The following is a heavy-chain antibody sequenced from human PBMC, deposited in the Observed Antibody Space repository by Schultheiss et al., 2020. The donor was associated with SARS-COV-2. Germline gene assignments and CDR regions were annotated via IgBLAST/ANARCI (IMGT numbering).Heavy chain of an antibody. V-gene: IGHV4-34*01. D-gene: IGHD6-6*01. CDR2: INHSGST. CDR3: AVAARRRGAYYYYYGMDV. Sequence: GSLRLSCAVYGGSFSGYYWSWIRQPPGKGLEWIGEINHSGSTNYNPSLKSRVTISVDTSKNQFSLKLSSVTAADTAVYYCAVAARRRGAYYYYYGMDVWGQGTTVTVSS. CDR1: GGSFSGYY. J-gene: IGHJ6*02.